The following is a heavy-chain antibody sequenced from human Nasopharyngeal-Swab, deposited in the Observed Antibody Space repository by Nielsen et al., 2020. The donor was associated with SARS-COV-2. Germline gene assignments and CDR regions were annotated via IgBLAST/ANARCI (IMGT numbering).Heavy chain of an antibody. CDR1: GGSTSSGGYF. J-gene: IGHJ3*01. CDR3: AREVIEQAVSDAFDF. D-gene: IGHD3-16*02. CDR2: IHYTRNT. V-gene: IGHV4-31*03. Sequence: SETLSLTCTVSGGSTSSGGYFWSWIRQHPGKGLEWIGYIHYTRNTYYNPSLESRLTISLDTSQNQFSLRLSSVTAADTAVYYCAREVIEQAVSDAFDFWGQGTMVTVSS.